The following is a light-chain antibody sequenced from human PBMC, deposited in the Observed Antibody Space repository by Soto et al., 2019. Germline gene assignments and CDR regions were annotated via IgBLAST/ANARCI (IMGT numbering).Light chain of an antibody. J-gene: IGLJ3*02. CDR2: GNS. CDR1: SSNIGAGYD. V-gene: IGLV1-40*01. Sequence: QSVLTQPPSVSGAPGQRVTISCTGSSSNIGAGYDVHWYQQLPGTAPKLLIYGNSNRPSGVPDRFSGSKSGTSASLAITGLQAEDEADYYCQSYDSSLSGSVFGGGTKLNAL. CDR3: QSYDSSLSGSV.